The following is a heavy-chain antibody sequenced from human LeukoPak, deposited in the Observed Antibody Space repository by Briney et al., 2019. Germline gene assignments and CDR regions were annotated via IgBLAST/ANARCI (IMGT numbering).Heavy chain of an antibody. V-gene: IGHV3-9*03. CDR1: GFTFGDYA. CDR2: ISWNSGSI. J-gene: IGHJ4*02. D-gene: IGHD3-10*01. CDR3: AIAAYYYGSGSYYYFDY. Sequence: GGSLRLSCAASGFTFGDYAMHWVRQAPGKGLEWVSGISWNSGSIGYADSVKGRFTISRDNAKNSLYLQMNSLRSEDMALYYCAIAAYYYGSGSYYYFDYWGQGTLVSVSS.